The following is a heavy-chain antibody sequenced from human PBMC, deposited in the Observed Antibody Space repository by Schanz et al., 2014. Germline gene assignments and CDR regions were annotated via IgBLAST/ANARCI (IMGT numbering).Heavy chain of an antibody. CDR3: AKDRWRATVMVDAFDI. Sequence: VQLVESGGGVVQPGGSLRLSCAASGFVFSSYGMSWVRQAPGKGLEWVSGISGSNGNTYYTDSVKGRFTISRDNSINTLSLQMNSLSADDTAVYYCAKDRWRATVMVDAFDIWGQGTKVTVSS. D-gene: IGHD4-4*01. V-gene: IGHV3-23*04. CDR1: GFVFSSYG. CDR2: ISGSNGNT. J-gene: IGHJ3*02.